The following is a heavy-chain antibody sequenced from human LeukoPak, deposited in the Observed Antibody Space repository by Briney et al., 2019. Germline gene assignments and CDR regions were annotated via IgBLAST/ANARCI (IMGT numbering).Heavy chain of an antibody. CDR3: AHRQIQGIMFGGGGFDP. V-gene: IGHV2-5*02. J-gene: IGHJ5*02. Sequence: SGPTLVKPTQTLTLTCTFSGFSLSTSRVGVGWIRQPPGKALEWLALIYWDDDKRYSPSLKSRLTITKDTSKNQVVLIMTNMDPVDTGTYYCAHRQIQGIMFGGGGFDPWGQGTLVTVSS. CDR2: IYWDDDK. CDR1: GFSLSTSRVG. D-gene: IGHD3-16*01.